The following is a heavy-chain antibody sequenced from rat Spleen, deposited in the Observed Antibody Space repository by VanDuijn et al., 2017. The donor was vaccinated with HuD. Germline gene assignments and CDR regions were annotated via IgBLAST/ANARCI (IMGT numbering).Heavy chain of an antibody. Sequence: EVQLVESGGGLVQPGRSLKLSCAASGFTFSSFPMAWVRQAPGKGLEWVASITNTGGSTYYPDSVKGRFTISRDDAESTLYLQMDSLRSEDTATYYCATSLVVNRVMDAWGQGASVTVSS. CDR3: ATSLVVNRVMDA. CDR2: ITNTGGST. J-gene: IGHJ4*01. CDR1: GFTFSSFP. V-gene: IGHV5-46*01. D-gene: IGHD1-1*01.